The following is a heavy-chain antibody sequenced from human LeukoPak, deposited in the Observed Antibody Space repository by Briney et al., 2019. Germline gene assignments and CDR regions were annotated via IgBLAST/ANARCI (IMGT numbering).Heavy chain of an antibody. CDR3: ARVQTATTNWFDP. CDR2: INRDGSGK. J-gene: IGHJ5*02. D-gene: IGHD1-1*01. CDR1: GFTFINYY. Sequence: GGSLRLSCSASGFTFINYYMTWVRQVPGKGLEWVASINRDGSGKYYVDSVRGRFTISRDNAKNSLYLQMNSLRVEDTAVYYCARVQTATTNWFDPWGQRTLVTASS. V-gene: IGHV3-7*04.